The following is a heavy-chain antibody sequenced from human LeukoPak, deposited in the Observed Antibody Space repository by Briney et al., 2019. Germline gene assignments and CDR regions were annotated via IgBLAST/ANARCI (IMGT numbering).Heavy chain of an antibody. J-gene: IGHJ4*02. CDR1: GFTVSGNY. CDR2: IYSGGST. D-gene: IGHD6-13*01. CDR3: ARVLAAAGLILDY. Sequence: PGGSLRLSCAASGFTVSGNYMSWVRQAPGKGLEWVSVIYSGGSTYYADSVKGRFTISRDNSKNTLYLQMNSLRAEDTAVYYCARVLAAAGLILDYWGQGTLVTVSS. V-gene: IGHV3-53*01.